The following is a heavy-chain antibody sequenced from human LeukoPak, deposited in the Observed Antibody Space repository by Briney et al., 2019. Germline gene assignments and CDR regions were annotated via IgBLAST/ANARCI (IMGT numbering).Heavy chain of an antibody. CDR3: TTHLPYNY. CDR1: GFTFTNAW. Sequence: SGGSLRLSCAASGFTFTNAWMSWVCQAPGKGLEWVGRIKSKTDGGTTDYAAPVKGRFTISRDDSKNTLFLQMNSLRAEDTAVYYCTTHLPYNYWGQGTLVTVSS. D-gene: IGHD1-14*01. V-gene: IGHV3-15*01. J-gene: IGHJ4*02. CDR2: IKSKTDGGTT.